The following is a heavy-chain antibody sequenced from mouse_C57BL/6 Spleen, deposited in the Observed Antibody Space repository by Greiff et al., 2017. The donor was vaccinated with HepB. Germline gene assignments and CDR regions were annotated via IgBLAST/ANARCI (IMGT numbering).Heavy chain of an antibody. J-gene: IGHJ2*01. CDR1: GYAFSSSW. V-gene: IGHV1-82*01. CDR3: ARWGAQATPYFDY. Sequence: VKLMESGPELVKPGASVKISCKASGYAFSSSWMNWVKQRPGKGLEWIGRIYPGDGDTNYNGKFKGKATLTADKSSSTAYMQLSSLTSEDSAVYFCARWGAQATPYFDYWGQGTTLTVSS. CDR2: IYPGDGDT. D-gene: IGHD3-2*02.